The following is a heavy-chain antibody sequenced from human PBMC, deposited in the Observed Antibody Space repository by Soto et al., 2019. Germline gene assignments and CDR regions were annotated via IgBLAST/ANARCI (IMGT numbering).Heavy chain of an antibody. CDR2: IIPILGIA. CDR1: GGTFSSYT. CDR3: ARSTDYGDYNDAFDI. D-gene: IGHD4-17*01. V-gene: IGHV1-69*02. Sequence: GASVKVSCKASGGTFSSYTISWVRQAPGQGLEWMGRIIPILGIANYAQKFQGRVTITADKSTSTAYMELSSLRSEGTAVYYCARSTDYGDYNDAFDIWGQGTMVTVSS. J-gene: IGHJ3*02.